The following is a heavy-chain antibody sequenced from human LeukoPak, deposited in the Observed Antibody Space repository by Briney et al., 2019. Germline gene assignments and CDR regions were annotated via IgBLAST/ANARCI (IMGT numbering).Heavy chain of an antibody. Sequence: PGGSLRLSCAASGFTFSSYSMNWVRQAPGKGLEWVSSISSSSSYIYYADSMKGRFTISRDNAKNSLYLQMNSLRVEDTAVYYCARTLMGYNNYYMDVWGKGTTVTVSS. D-gene: IGHD2-8*01. CDR1: GFTFSSYS. CDR2: ISSSSSYI. J-gene: IGHJ6*03. V-gene: IGHV3-21*01. CDR3: ARTLMGYNNYYMDV.